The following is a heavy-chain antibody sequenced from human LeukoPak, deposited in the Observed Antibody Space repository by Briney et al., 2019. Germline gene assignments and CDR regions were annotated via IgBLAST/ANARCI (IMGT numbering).Heavy chain of an antibody. Sequence: PSETLSLTCTVSGGSISSGGYYWSWIRQPPGKGLEWIGSVYYSGSTYYSPSLKSRVTVSVDTSKNQFSLKLSSVTAADTAVYYCARENNHLTWFDPWGQGTLVTVSS. CDR3: ARENNHLTWFDP. CDR1: GGSISSGGYY. D-gene: IGHD1-14*01. CDR2: VYYSGST. J-gene: IGHJ5*02. V-gene: IGHV4-39*01.